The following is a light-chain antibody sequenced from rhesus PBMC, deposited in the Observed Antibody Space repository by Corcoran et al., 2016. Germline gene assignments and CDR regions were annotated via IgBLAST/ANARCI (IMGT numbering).Light chain of an antibody. CDR2: AAS. CDR1: QGISSY. CDR3: LQHNSYPFT. V-gene: IGKV1-28*01. Sequence: DIQMTQSPSSLSASVGDTVTITCRASQGISSYLTWFQQKPGKAHKLLIYAASSLESGVPSRFSGSGSGTEFTLTISSLQPEDFAAYYCLQHNSYPFTFGPGTKLDIK. J-gene: IGKJ3*01.